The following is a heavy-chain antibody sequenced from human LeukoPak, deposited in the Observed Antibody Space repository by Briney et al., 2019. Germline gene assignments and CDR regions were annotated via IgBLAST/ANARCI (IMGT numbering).Heavy chain of an antibody. Sequence: GGSLRLSCAASGFTFSSYGMSWVRQAPGKGLEWVSAISGSGGSTYYADSVKGRFTVSRDNSKNTLYLQMNSLRAEDTAVYYCAKPFPVGVVVTEGYWGQGTLVTVSS. V-gene: IGHV3-23*01. CDR2: ISGSGGST. CDR1: GFTFSSYG. CDR3: AKPFPVGVVVTEGY. J-gene: IGHJ4*02. D-gene: IGHD3-22*01.